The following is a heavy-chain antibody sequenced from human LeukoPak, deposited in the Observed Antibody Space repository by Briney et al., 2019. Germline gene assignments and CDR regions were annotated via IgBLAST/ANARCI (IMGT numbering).Heavy chain of an antibody. J-gene: IGHJ4*02. CDR3: AWYSRSSEAY. CDR2: IKQDGSEK. CDR1: GFTFSTSW. V-gene: IGHV3-7*01. D-gene: IGHD6-6*01. Sequence: PGGSQRLSCAASGFTFSTSWMSWVRLAPGGGLEWMANIKQDGSEKNYVDSVKGRFTISRDNAKDLLYLQMNSLRVEDTAMYYCAWYSRSSEAYWGQGTLVTVSS.